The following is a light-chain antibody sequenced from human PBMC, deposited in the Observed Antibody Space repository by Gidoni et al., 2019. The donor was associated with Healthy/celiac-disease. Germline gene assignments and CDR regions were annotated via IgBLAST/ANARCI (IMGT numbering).Light chain of an antibody. V-gene: IGLV2-14*01. CDR3: SSYTSSSPSHVV. CDR2: EVS. CDR1: SSDVGGYNY. Sequence: QSALTQPASVSGSPGQSLTISCTGTSSDVGGYNYVSWYQQHPGKAPKLMIYEVSNRPSGVSNRFSGSKSGNTASLTISGLQAEDEADYYCSSYTSSSPSHVVFGGGTKLTVL. J-gene: IGLJ2*01.